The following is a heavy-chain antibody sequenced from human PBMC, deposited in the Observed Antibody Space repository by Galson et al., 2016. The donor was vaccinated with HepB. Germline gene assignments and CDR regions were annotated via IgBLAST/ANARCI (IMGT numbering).Heavy chain of an antibody. Sequence: CAASGFTLSSYWMHWVRQAPGKGLVWVSRINSDGSTKNYAGSVKGRFTISRDNAENTLYLQMNSLRAEDTAVYFCARTPGHNYGSHLDLWGQGTLITVSS. J-gene: IGHJ5*02. D-gene: IGHD5-18*01. CDR3: ARTPGHNYGSHLDL. CDR2: INSDGSTK. V-gene: IGHV3-74*01. CDR1: GFTLSSYW.